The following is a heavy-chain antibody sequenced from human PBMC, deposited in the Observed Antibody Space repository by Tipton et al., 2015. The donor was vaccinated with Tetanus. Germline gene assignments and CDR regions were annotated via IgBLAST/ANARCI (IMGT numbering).Heavy chain of an antibody. CDR2: IYSGDSDA. Sequence: QLVQSGAEVKKPAESLKMSCKISGHNSRSYWISWVRQMPGKGLEWMGIIYSGDSDATYSPSLQGQVTISAAKSISTAYLQWSSLKASDTATYYCARRRSAVLSGSYHYYYDVWGRGALVTVSS. CDR3: ARRRSAVLSGSYHYYYDV. CDR1: GHNSRSYW. D-gene: IGHD3-3*01. J-gene: IGHJ2*01. V-gene: IGHV5-51*01.